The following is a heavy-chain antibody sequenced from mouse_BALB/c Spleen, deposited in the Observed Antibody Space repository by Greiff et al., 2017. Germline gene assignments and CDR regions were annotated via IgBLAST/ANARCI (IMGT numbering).Heavy chain of an antibody. Sequence: DVKLVESGGGLVKPGGSLKLSCAASGFAFSSYDMSWVRQTPEKRLEWVAYISSGGGSTYYPDTVKGRFTISRDNAKNTLYLQMSSLKSEDTAMYYCARGGDFDYWGQGTSVTVSS. D-gene: IGHD3-3*01. V-gene: IGHV5-12-1*01. J-gene: IGHJ4*01. CDR1: GFAFSSYD. CDR3: ARGGDFDY. CDR2: ISSGGGST.